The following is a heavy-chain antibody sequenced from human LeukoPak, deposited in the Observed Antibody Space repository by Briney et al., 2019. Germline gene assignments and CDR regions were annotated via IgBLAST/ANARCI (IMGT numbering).Heavy chain of an antibody. V-gene: IGHV3-21*04. CDR2: ISSSSSYI. D-gene: IGHD3-3*01. CDR1: GFTFSSYS. CDR3: ARKTVEVYYGALDP. J-gene: IGHJ5*02. Sequence: GGSLRLSCAASGFTFSSYSMNWVRQAPGKGLEWVSSISSSSSYIYYADSVKGRFTISRDNAKNSLYLQMNSLRAEDTAVYYCARKTVEVYYGALDPWGQGALVTVSS.